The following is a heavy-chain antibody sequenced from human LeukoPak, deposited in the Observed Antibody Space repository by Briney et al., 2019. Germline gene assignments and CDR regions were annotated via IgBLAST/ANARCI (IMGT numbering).Heavy chain of an antibody. CDR2: INRDGSST. D-gene: IGHD3-10*01. J-gene: IGHJ4*02. Sequence: AGGSLRLSCAASGFTLSSYWMGWVRHAPGKGVVGVSRINRDGSSTKYADSVKGRFTICRDKDKNTLYLQMNSLRAEDTAVYYCARAPFYYYGSGTHDYWRQGTLLTVSS. CDR3: ARAPFYYYGSGTHDY. CDR1: GFTLSSYW. V-gene: IGHV3-74*03.